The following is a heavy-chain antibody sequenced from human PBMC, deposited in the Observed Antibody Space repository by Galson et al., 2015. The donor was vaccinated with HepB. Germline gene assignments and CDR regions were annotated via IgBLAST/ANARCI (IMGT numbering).Heavy chain of an antibody. CDR2: ITPILGIA. CDR3: ASSKYYGSGSYYNLH. D-gene: IGHD3-10*01. CDR1: GGTFSSYT. Sequence: SVKVSCKASGGTFSSYTISWVRQAPGQGLEWMGRITPILGIANYAQKFQGRVTITADKSTSTAYMELSSLRSEDTAVYYCASSKYYGSGSYYNLHWGQGTLVTVSS. J-gene: IGHJ4*02. V-gene: IGHV1-69*02.